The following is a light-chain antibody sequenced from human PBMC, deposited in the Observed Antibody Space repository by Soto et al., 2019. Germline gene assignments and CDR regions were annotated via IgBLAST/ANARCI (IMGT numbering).Light chain of an antibody. CDR1: QGISSA. Sequence: AIQLTQSPSSLSASVGDRVTITCRASQGISSALAWYQQKPGKAPKLLIYDASSLESGVPSRFSGSGSGTDFTLTISSLQPEDFATYYCQQFNNYFGQGTRLESK. V-gene: IGKV1D-13*01. CDR3: QQFNNY. J-gene: IGKJ5*01. CDR2: DAS.